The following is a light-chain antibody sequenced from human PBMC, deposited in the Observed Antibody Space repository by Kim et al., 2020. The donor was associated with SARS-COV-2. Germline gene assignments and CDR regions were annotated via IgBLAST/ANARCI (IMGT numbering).Light chain of an antibody. Sequence: VTISCTGSSSKIGAGYDVHWYQQLPGTAPKLLIFDNSNRPSGVPDRFSGSKSGTSASLAITGLQAEDEADYYCQSYDSSLSGSRVFGTGTKVTVL. CDR3: QSYDSSLSGSRV. CDR2: DNS. J-gene: IGLJ1*01. V-gene: IGLV1-40*01. CDR1: SSKIGAGYD.